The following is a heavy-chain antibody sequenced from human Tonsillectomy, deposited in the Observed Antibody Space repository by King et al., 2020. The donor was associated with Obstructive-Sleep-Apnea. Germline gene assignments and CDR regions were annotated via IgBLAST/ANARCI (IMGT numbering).Heavy chain of an antibody. CDR1: GFTFSSYS. J-gene: IGHJ4*02. CDR2: ISSSSSYI. Sequence: VQLVESGGGLVKPGGSLRLSCAASGFTFSSYSMNWVRQAPGKGLEWVSSISSSSSYIYYADSVKGRFTISRDNDKNSLYLQMNSLRAEDTAVYYCARVKSGYCSGGSCYYFDYWGQGTLVTVSS. V-gene: IGHV3-21*01. CDR3: ARVKSGYCSGGSCYYFDY. D-gene: IGHD2-15*01.